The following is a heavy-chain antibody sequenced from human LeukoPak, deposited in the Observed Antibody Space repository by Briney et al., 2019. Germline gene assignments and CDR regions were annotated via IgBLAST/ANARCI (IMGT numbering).Heavy chain of an antibody. J-gene: IGHJ4*02. CDR3: ARRAKTFDY. Sequence: GGSLRLSCVVYGFTFSSYYLSCVRQAPGKGLEWVANIKQDGSEKYYVDSVKGRFTISRDNAKNSLYLQMNSLRAEDTALSYCARRAKTFDYWGQGTLVSVSS. V-gene: IGHV3-7*01. CDR1: GFTFSSYY. CDR2: IKQDGSEK.